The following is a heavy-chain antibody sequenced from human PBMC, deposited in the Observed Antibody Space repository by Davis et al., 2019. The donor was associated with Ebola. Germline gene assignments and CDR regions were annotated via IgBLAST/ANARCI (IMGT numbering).Heavy chain of an antibody. CDR2: MNPNRCNT. V-gene: IGHV1-8*01. J-gene: IGHJ4*02. D-gene: IGHD6-6*01. CDR3: ARIPSTSSLLDY. CDR1: GYTFTSYD. Sequence: AASVKVSCKASGYTFTSYDINWVRQATGQGLEWMGWMNPNRCNTGYAQKFQGRVTMTRNTSISTAYMELSSLRSEDPAVYYCARIPSTSSLLDYWGQGTLVTVSS.